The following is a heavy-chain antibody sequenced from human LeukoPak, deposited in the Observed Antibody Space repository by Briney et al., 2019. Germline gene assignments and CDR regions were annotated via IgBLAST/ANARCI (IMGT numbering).Heavy chain of an antibody. J-gene: IGHJ4*02. CDR3: ASGPPIDY. CDR1: GFTFSSYA. CDR2: ISGSSSYI. V-gene: IGHV3-21*01. Sequence: GGSLRLTCAASGFTFSSYAMNWVRQAPGKGLEWVASISGSSSYIYYADSVKGRFTISRDNAKNSLYLQMNSLRAEDTAVYYCASGPPIDYWGQGTLVTVSS.